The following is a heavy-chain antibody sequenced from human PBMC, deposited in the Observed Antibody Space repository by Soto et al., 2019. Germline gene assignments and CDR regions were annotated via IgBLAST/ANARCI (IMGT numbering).Heavy chain of an antibody. CDR3: ARNYYDSGGGFDY. V-gene: IGHV3-23*01. CDR2: ISGSGDST. J-gene: IGHJ4*02. Sequence: GGSLRLSCAASGFTFSSYAMSWVRQAPGKGLEWVSVISGSGDSTYYADSVKGRFTISRDNSKNTLYLQMNSLRAEDTAVYYCARNYYDSGGGFDYWGQGTLVTVSS. D-gene: IGHD3-22*01. CDR1: GFTFSSYA.